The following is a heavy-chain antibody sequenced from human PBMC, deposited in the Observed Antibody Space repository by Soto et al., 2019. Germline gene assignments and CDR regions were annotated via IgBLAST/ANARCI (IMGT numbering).Heavy chain of an antibody. CDR1: GFSLSTSGVG. Sequence: QITLKESGPTLVKPTQTLTLTCTFSGFSLSTSGVGVGWIRQPPGKALEWLALIYWDDDKRYSPSLKSRLTTXKXTXXHQVVLTMTNMDPVDTATYYCAHRALHDYGGNFDYWGQGTLVTVSS. J-gene: IGHJ4*02. D-gene: IGHD4-17*01. CDR3: AHRALHDYGGNFDY. V-gene: IGHV2-5*02. CDR2: IYWDDDK.